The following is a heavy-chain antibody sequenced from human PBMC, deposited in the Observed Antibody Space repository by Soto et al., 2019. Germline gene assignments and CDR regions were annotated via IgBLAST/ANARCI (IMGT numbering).Heavy chain of an antibody. Sequence: SVKVSCKASGGTFSSYAISWVRQAPGQGLEWMGGIIPIFGTINYAQEFQGRITITADKSTSTAYMELSSLRPEDTAVYYCARGGVVITGYGMDVWGQGTTVTVSS. CDR2: IIPIFGTI. V-gene: IGHV1-69*06. CDR3: ARGGVVITGYGMDV. J-gene: IGHJ6*02. D-gene: IGHD3-22*01. CDR1: GGTFSSYA.